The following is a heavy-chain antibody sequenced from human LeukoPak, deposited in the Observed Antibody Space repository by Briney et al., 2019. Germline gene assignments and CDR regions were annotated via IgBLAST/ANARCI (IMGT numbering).Heavy chain of an antibody. Sequence: GGSLRLSCEVSGFRLTTYGTHWVRQAPGKGLEWVANIKQDGSEKYYVDSVKGRFTISRDNAKNSLYLQMNSLRAEDTAVYYCARDATPLDYWGQGTLVTVSS. CDR2: IKQDGSEK. J-gene: IGHJ4*02. V-gene: IGHV3-7*01. CDR3: ARDATPLDY. D-gene: IGHD2-15*01. CDR1: GFRLTTYG.